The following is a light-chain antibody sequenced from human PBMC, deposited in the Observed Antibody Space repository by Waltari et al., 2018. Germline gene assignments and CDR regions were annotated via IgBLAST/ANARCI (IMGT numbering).Light chain of an antibody. V-gene: IGKV3-11*01. Sequence: SRRASHSGNWYLAWYQQRPGQAPRLLIYDASNRATGIPARFSGSGSETDFTLTISSLEPEDSAVYYCQQRRNWPLTFGGGTKVEIK. CDR3: QQRRNWPLT. CDR1: HSGNWY. J-gene: IGKJ4*01. CDR2: DAS.